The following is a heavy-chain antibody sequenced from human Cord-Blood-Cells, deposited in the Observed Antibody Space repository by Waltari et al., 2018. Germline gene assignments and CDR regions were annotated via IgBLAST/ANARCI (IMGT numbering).Heavy chain of an antibody. V-gene: IGHV3-21*01. Sequence: EVQLVESGGGLVKPGGSLRLSCAASGFTFRCYSMNWVRQAPGKGLEWVSSISSSSSYIYYADSVKGRFTISRDNAKNSLYLQMNSLRAEDTAVYYCARDYSSSWYFDYWGQGTLVTVSS. CDR2: ISSSSSYI. J-gene: IGHJ4*02. CDR3: ARDYSSSWYFDY. D-gene: IGHD6-13*01. CDR1: GFTFRCYS.